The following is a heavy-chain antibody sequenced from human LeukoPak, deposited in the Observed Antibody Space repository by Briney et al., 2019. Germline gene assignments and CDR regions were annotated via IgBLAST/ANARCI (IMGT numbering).Heavy chain of an antibody. D-gene: IGHD3-10*01. CDR1: GGSSSVYY. CDR3: ARQKDGRRTWGDFDY. CDR2: INHSGST. V-gene: IGHV4-34*01. J-gene: IGHJ4*02. Sequence: SETLSLTCAVYGGSSSVYYWSWIRQPPGKGLEWIGEINHSGSTKFNPSLKSRVTLSIDTSRNQFSLNLSSVTAADTAVYYCARQKDGRRTWGDFDYWGQGTLVTVSS.